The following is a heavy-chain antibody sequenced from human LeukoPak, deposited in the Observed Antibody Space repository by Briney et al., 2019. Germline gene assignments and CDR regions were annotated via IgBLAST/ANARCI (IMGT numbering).Heavy chain of an antibody. V-gene: IGHV3-21*01. D-gene: IGHD4-17*01. CDR1: GFTFNNYA. CDR2: ISSSSDYR. J-gene: IGHJ5*02. CDR3: ARGATTTRFGRFDP. Sequence: GGSLRLSCAASGFTFNNYAMNWVRQAPGKGLEWVSSISSSSDYRYHADSVKGRFTISRDNPKKSLYLQMNSLRAEDTAVYYCARGATTTRFGRFDPWGQGTLVIVSS.